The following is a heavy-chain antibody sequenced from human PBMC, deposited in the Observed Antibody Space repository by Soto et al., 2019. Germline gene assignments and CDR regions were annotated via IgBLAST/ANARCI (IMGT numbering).Heavy chain of an antibody. V-gene: IGHV3-7*01. CDR3: ARDETYYYGSGPV. D-gene: IGHD3-10*01. Sequence: LRLSCAASGFTVSTYWMSWVRQAPGKGLEWVANIKQDGSEKYYVDSVKGRFTISRDNAKNSLYLQMNSLRAEDTAVYYCARDETYYYGSGPVGGQGTLVTVSS. CDR1: GFTVSTYW. CDR2: IKQDGSEK. J-gene: IGHJ4*02.